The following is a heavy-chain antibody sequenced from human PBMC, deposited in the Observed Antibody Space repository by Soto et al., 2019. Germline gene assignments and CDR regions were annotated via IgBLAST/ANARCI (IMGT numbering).Heavy chain of an antibody. V-gene: IGHV3-48*01. CDR2: ISSSSSTI. CDR1: GFTFSSYS. CDR3: ASPYVGVYFDWFYFDY. D-gene: IGHD3-9*01. Sequence: GGSLRLSCAASGFTFSSYSMNWVRQAPGKGLEWVSYISSSSSTIYYADSVKGRFTISRDNAKNSLYLQMNSLRAEDTAVYYCASPYVGVYFDWFYFDYWGQGTLVTVSS. J-gene: IGHJ4*02.